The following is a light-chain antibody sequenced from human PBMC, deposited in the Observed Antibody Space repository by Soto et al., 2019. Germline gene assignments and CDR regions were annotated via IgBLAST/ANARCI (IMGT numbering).Light chain of an antibody. Sequence: IVLTQSPPTVSLSPGERATLSCRASQSVSSYLAWYQQKPGQAPRLLIYDASNRATGIPARFSGSGSGTDFTLTISSLEPEDFAVYYCQQRSNWPRTFGQGTKVDIK. V-gene: IGKV3-11*01. CDR3: QQRSNWPRT. CDR1: QSVSSY. CDR2: DAS. J-gene: IGKJ1*01.